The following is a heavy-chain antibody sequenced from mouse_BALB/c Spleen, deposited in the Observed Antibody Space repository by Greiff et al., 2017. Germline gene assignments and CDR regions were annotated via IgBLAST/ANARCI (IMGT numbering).Heavy chain of an antibody. CDR1: GFNIKDTY. J-gene: IGHJ3*01. Sequence: EVKLMESGAELVKPGASVKLSCTASGFNIKDTYMHWVKQRPEQGLEWIGRIDPENGNTIYDPKFQGKASITADTSSNTAYLQLSSLTSEDTAVYYCARVRQGFAYWGQGTLVTVSA. CDR2: IDPENGNT. V-gene: IGHV14-3*02. CDR3: ARVRQGFAY. D-gene: IGHD2-14*01.